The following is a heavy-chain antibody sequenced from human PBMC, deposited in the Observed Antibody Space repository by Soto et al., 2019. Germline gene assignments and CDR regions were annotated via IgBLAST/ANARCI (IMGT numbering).Heavy chain of an antibody. D-gene: IGHD2-2*01. CDR2: IYYSGST. CDR1: GGSISSYY. CDR3: ARDRVGP. Sequence: SETLSLTCTVSGGSISSYYWSWIRQPPGKGLEWIGYIYYSGSTNYNPSLKSRVTISVDTSKNQFSLKLSSVTAADTAVYYCARDRVGPWGQGTLVTVSS. J-gene: IGHJ5*02. V-gene: IGHV4-59*01.